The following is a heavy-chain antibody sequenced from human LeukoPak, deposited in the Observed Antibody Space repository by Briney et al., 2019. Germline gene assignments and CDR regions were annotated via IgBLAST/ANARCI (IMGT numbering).Heavy chain of an antibody. CDR1: GDSISSVTLY. CDR2: ISYSGSA. V-gene: IGHV4-39*07. Sequence: SETLSLTCTVSGDSISSVTLYWGWIRQSPGKGLEWIGSISYSGSAYYNPSLKSRVTISVDTSKNQFSLKLSSVTAADTAVYYCAREGQWLVSHERGLGHPANYFDIWGQGTMVTVSS. D-gene: IGHD6-19*01. CDR3: AREGQWLVSHERGLGHPANYFDI. J-gene: IGHJ3*02.